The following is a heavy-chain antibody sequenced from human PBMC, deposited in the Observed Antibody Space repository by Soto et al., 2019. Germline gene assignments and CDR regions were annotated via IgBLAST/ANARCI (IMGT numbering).Heavy chain of an antibody. CDR2: INPNSGGT. CDR1: GYTFTGYY. V-gene: IGHV1-2*04. D-gene: IGHD6-6*01. Sequence: ASVKVSCKASGYTFTGYYMHWVRQAPGQGLEWMGWINPNSGGTNYAQKFQGWVTMTRDTSISTAYMELSRLRSDDTAVYYCARARGTYSSSPTFEYWGQGTLVTVSS. J-gene: IGHJ4*02. CDR3: ARARGTYSSSPTFEY.